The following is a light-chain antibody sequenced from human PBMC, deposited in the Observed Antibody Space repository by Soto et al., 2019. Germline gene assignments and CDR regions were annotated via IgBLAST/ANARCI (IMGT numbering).Light chain of an antibody. J-gene: IGKJ1*01. CDR1: QSVSSG. Sequence: EIVMTQSPATLSVSPGERVTLSCRASQSVSSGLAWYQQKPGQAPRLLIFGVSTRATGIPDRFSGSGSGTDFTLTISRLEPEDFAVYYCQQYGRSPWTFGQGTKVDI. V-gene: IGKV3-20*01. CDR2: GVS. CDR3: QQYGRSPWT.